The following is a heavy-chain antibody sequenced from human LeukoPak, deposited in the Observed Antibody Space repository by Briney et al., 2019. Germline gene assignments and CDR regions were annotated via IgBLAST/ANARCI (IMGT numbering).Heavy chain of an antibody. Sequence: ASVKVSCKASGYTFTSYYLHWVRQAPGQGLEWMGIINPSGGSTSYAQKFQGRVTMTRDTSTSTVYMELSSLRSEDTAVYYCAAVGATYLFDYWGQGTLVTVSS. CDR1: GYTFTSYY. CDR3: AAVGATYLFDY. V-gene: IGHV1-46*01. J-gene: IGHJ4*02. CDR2: INPSGGST. D-gene: IGHD1-26*01.